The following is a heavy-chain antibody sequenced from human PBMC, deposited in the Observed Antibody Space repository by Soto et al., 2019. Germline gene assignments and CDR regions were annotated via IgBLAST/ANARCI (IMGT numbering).Heavy chain of an antibody. Sequence: QVHLVQSGAEVKKPGASVKVSCKASGYTFENYYIHWVRQAPGQGLEWLGILDPTGGRTTYAQKFQDRVTMTRDTSTSTVYMELTSLRSNDTALYYCARELKFPHQETGMDVWGQGTTVTVSS. J-gene: IGHJ6*02. V-gene: IGHV1-46*02. CDR3: ARELKFPHQETGMDV. CDR2: LDPTGGRT. CDR1: GYTFENYY.